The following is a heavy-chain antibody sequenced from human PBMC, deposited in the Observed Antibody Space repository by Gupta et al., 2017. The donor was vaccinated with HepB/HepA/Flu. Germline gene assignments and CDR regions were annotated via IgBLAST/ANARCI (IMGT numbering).Heavy chain of an antibody. Sequence: QVQLQESGPGLVKPSETLSLTCTVSGGSISSYYWSWIRQPTGKGLEWIGYISYSGSTNYNPSLKSRVTISVDTSKNQLSLRLRSVTAADTAVYYCARKGVENWYFDLWGRGTLVTVSS. D-gene: IGHD2-15*01. CDR1: GGSISSYY. J-gene: IGHJ2*01. CDR3: ARKGVENWYFDL. CDR2: ISYSGST. V-gene: IGHV4-59*01.